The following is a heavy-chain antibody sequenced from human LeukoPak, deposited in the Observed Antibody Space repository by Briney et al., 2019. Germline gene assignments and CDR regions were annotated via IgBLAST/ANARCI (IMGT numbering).Heavy chain of an antibody. V-gene: IGHV3-30*02. Sequence: SGGSLRLSCAASGFTFSSYGMHWVRQAPGKGLEWVAFIRYDGSNKYYADSVKGRFTISRDNSKNTLYLQMNSLRAEDTAVYYCATLDYYYMDVWGKGTTVTISS. J-gene: IGHJ6*03. CDR1: GFTFSSYG. CDR3: ATLDYYYMDV. CDR2: IRYDGSNK.